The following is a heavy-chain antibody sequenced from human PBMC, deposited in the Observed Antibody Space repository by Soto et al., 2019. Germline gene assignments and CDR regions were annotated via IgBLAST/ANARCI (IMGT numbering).Heavy chain of an antibody. CDR3: ARGRSQLVFRGHAVKKCGMDV. CDR1: GGSFSGYY. CDR2: INHSEST. Sequence: QVQLQQWGAGLLKPSETLSLTCAVYGGSFSGYYWSWIRQPPGKGREGNEEINHSESTNYNPSPKSLVTISVDTSKTQFSLKLSSVTAADAAVYYCARGRSQLVFRGHAVKKCGMDVWGQGTTVTVSS. J-gene: IGHJ6*02. D-gene: IGHD6-6*01. V-gene: IGHV4-34*01.